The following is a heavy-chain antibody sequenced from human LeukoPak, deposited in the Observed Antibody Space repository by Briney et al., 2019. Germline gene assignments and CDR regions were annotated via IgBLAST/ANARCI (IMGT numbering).Heavy chain of an antibody. J-gene: IGHJ4*02. Sequence: GASVKVSCKASGYTFTSQYMHWVRQAPGQGLEWMGIINPSGGSTSYAQKFQGRITMTRDMSTSTVYMELSSLRSEDTAVYYCASGAYDSSGYFPDALFDYWGQGTLVTVSS. CDR1: GYTFTSQY. CDR3: ASGAYDSSGYFPDALFDY. D-gene: IGHD3-22*01. CDR2: INPSGGST. V-gene: IGHV1-46*01.